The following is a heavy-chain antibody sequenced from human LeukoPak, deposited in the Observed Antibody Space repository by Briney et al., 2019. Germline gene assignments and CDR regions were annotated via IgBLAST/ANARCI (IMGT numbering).Heavy chain of an antibody. CDR1: GYSISSGYH. V-gene: IGHV4-38-2*02. D-gene: IGHD3-16*01. CDR2: IYHSGST. CDR3: VKEGEGSISH. Sequence: SETLSLTCTVSGYSISSGYHWGWIRQPPGKGLEWIGSIYHSGSTYYNPSLKSRVIISADMSKNQFSLKLSSVTAADTAVYYCVKEGEGSISHWGQGTLVTVSS. J-gene: IGHJ4*02.